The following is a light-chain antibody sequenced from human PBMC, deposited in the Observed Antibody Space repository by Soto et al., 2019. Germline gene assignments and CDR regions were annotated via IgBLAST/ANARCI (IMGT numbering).Light chain of an antibody. J-gene: IGKJ2*01. CDR1: QDISNY. CDR3: QQYDSYFYT. V-gene: IGKV1-33*01. Sequence: DIQMTQSPPSLSVSVGDRVTITCQASQDISNYLHWFQQKPGKAPQLLIFDVSNLQTGVPSRFSGGGSGTDFALTISSLEPEDIATYYCQQYDSYFYTFGQGTKVDIK. CDR2: DVS.